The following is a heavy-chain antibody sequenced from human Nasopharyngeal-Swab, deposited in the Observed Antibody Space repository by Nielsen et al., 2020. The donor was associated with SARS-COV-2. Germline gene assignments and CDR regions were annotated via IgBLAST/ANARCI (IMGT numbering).Heavy chain of an antibody. J-gene: IGHJ4*02. D-gene: IGHD1-26*01. CDR1: GGSFSGYY. V-gene: IGHV4-34*01. CDR3: ARVFPPRVIVGVTELDY. Sequence: SETLSLTCAVYGGSFSGYYWSWIHQPPEKGLEWIGEINHSGSTNYNPSLKSRVTISVDTSKNQFSLKLSSVTAADTAVYYCARVFPPRVIVGVTELDYWGQGTLVTVSS. CDR2: INHSGST.